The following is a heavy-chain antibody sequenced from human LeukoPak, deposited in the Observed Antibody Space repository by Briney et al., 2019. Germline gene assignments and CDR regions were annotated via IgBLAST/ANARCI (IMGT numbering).Heavy chain of an antibody. CDR2: INHSGST. CDR1: GGSISTSSYY. D-gene: IGHD6-19*01. CDR3: ASVEVAGTSFDY. J-gene: IGHJ4*02. V-gene: IGHV4-39*07. Sequence: PSETLSLTCTVSGGSISTSSYYWSWIRQPPGKGLEWIGEINHSGSTNYNPSLKSRVTISVDTSKNQFSLKLSSVTAADTAVYYCASVEVAGTSFDYWGQGTLVTVSS.